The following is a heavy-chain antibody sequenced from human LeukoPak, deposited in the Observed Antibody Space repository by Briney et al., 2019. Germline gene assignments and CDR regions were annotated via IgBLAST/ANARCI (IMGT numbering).Heavy chain of an antibody. D-gene: IGHD4-17*01. CDR2: ISSSGSTI. CDR3: ARARTVTTWESYFDY. CDR1: GFTFSDYY. V-gene: IGHV3-11*01. Sequence: GGSLRPSCAASGFTFSDYYMSWLRQAPGKGLEWVSYISSSGSTIYYADSVKGRFTISRDNAKNSLYLQMNSLRAEDTAVYYCARARTVTTWESYFDYWGQGTLVTVSS. J-gene: IGHJ4*02.